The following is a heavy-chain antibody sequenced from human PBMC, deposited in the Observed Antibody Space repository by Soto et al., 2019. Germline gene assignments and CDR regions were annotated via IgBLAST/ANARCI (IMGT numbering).Heavy chain of an antibody. CDR1: GGSFSGYY. D-gene: IGHD1-1*01. CDR2: INHSGST. CDR3: ARAGSKLEPKNYYCGMDV. J-gene: IGHJ6*01. Sequence: SETLSLTCAVYGGSFSGYYWSWIRQPPGKGLEWIGEINHSGSTNYNPSLKSRVTISVDTSKNQFSLKLSSVTAADTAVYYCARAGSKLEPKNYYCGMDVWGQGTTVT. V-gene: IGHV4-34*01.